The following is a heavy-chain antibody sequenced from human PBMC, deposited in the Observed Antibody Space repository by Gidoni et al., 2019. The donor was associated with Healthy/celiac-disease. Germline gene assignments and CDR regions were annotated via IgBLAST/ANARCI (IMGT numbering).Heavy chain of an antibody. Sequence: LSCAASGFTFSSYGMHWVRQAPGKGLEWVAVIWYDGSNKYYADSVKGRFTISRDNSKNTLYLQMNSLRAEDTAVYYCARDRVKYCGGDCYSGFDYWGQGTLVTVSS. V-gene: IGHV3-33*01. J-gene: IGHJ4*02. CDR2: IWYDGSNK. CDR3: ARDRVKYCGGDCYSGFDY. D-gene: IGHD2-21*02. CDR1: GFTFSSYG.